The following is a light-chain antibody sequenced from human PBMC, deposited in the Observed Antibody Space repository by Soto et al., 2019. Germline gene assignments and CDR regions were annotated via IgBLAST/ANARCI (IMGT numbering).Light chain of an antibody. Sequence: EIVLTQSPANQSLSPGERAPLSCRSSESVTGRLLAWYQPKPGLAPRLLIYDASRRATGVPHRFSGSGSGTDFTLTISRLEPEDVAMYYCLHQGSSLWKCGQGTKVDIK. CDR3: LHQGSSLWK. V-gene: IGKV3D-20*01. J-gene: IGKJ1*01. CDR2: DAS. CDR1: ESVTGRL.